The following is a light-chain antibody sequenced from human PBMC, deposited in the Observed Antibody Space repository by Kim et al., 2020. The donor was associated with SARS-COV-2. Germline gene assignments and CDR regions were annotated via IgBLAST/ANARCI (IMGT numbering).Light chain of an antibody. V-gene: IGKV3-11*01. CDR2: DAS. Sequence: SPGERATLACRASQSVSSYLAWYQQKPGQAPRLLIYDASNRATGIPARFSGSGSGTDFTLTISSLEPEDFAVYYCQQRSNWPMYTFGQGTKLEI. CDR1: QSVSSY. J-gene: IGKJ2*01. CDR3: QQRSNWPMYT.